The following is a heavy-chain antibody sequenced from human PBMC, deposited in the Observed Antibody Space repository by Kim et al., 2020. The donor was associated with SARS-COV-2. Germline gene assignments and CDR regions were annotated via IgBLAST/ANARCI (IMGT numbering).Heavy chain of an antibody. CDR3: ARTRYTYGYLGAFDI. Sequence: GGSLRLSCAASGFTFSSYAMHWVRQAPGKGLEWVAVISYDGSNKYYADSVKGRFTISRDNSKNMLYLQMNSLRAEDTAVYYCARTRYTYGYLGAFDIWGQGTMVTVSS. V-gene: IGHV3-30-3*01. CDR2: ISYDGSNK. D-gene: IGHD5-18*01. J-gene: IGHJ3*02. CDR1: GFTFSSYA.